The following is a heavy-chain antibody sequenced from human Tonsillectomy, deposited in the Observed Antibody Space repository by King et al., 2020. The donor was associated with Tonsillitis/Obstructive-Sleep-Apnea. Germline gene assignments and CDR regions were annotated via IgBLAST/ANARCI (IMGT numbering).Heavy chain of an antibody. CDR1: GFTFSSYG. J-gene: IGHJ6*03. V-gene: IGHV3-30*18. CDR3: AKGYSSSWPTKGRYYYYMDV. Sequence: VQLVESGGGVVQPGRSLRLSCAAFGFTFSSYGMHWVRQAPGKGLEWVAVISYDGSNKYYADSVKGRFTISRDNSKNTLYLQMNSLRAEDTAVYYCAKGYSSSWPTKGRYYYYMDVWGKGTTVTVSS. CDR2: ISYDGSNK. D-gene: IGHD6-13*01.